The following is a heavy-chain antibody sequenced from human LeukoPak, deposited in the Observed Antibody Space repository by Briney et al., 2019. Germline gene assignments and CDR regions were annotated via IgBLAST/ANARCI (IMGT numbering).Heavy chain of an antibody. CDR3: AMSTSMTYYSNYASYYYFDY. V-gene: IGHV3-21*01. D-gene: IGHD4-11*01. Sequence: GGSLRLSCAASGFTFSSYSMNWVRQAPGRGLEWVSSISSSSSYIYYADSVKGRFTISRENAKNSLYLQMNSLRAEDTAVYYCAMSTSMTYYSNYASYYYFDYWGQGTLVTVSS. CDR1: GFTFSSYS. J-gene: IGHJ4*02. CDR2: ISSSSSYI.